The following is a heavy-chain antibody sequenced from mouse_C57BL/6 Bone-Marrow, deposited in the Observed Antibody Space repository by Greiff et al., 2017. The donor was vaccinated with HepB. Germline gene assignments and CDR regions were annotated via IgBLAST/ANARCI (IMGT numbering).Heavy chain of an antibody. CDR3: ADYYAMDY. CDR1: GFTFSSYG. J-gene: IGHJ4*01. CDR2: ISSGGSYT. V-gene: IGHV5-6*01. Sequence: VQLQQSGGDLVKPGGSLKLSCAASGFTFSSYGMSWVRPTPDKRLEWVATISSGGSYTYYPASVKGRFTISRDNAKNTLYLQMSSLKSEDTAMYYCADYYAMDYWGQGTSVTVSS.